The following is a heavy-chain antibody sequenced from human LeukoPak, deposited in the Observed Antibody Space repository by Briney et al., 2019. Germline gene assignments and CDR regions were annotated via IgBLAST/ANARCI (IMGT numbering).Heavy chain of an antibody. J-gene: IGHJ5*02. CDR1: GGSMSPYH. CDR2: IYYSGST. Sequence: SETLSLTCTVSGGSMSPYHWGWIRQPPGKGLEWTGYIYYSGSTNYNPSLKSRVTISVDTSKNQFSLKLSSVTAADTAVYYCARHISRITMVREIPAWFDPWGQGTLVTVSS. V-gene: IGHV4-59*08. CDR3: ARHISRITMVREIPAWFDP. D-gene: IGHD3-10*01.